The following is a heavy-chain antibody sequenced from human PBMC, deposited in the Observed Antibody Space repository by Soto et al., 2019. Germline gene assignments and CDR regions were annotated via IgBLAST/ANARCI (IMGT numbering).Heavy chain of an antibody. D-gene: IGHD5-12*01. CDR2: IHYGGST. J-gene: IGHJ6*02. CDR3: ARHVDIDQRGMEV. Sequence: QVQLQESTPGLVKPSETLSLTCTVSGGSVSGYYWSWIRQTPGKGLEWLGYIHYGGSTNYNPSLKSRVALSVDTPKTQFSLRLSSVTAADTAVYSCARHVDIDQRGMEVWGQGTTVTVSS. CDR1: GGSVSGYY. V-gene: IGHV4-59*08.